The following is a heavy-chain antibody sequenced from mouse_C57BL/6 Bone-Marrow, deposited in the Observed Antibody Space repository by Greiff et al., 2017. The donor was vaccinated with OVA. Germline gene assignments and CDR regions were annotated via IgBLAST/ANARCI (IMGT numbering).Heavy chain of an antibody. CDR1: GYTFTHYW. Sequence: VQLQESGAELVRPGTSVKMSCKASGYTFTHYWIGWVKQRPGHGLEWIGDIYPGGGYTNSTEKFKGKATLTADKSSSTAYMQFSSLTSEDSAIYYCARLDGYSAMDYWGQGTSVTVSS. V-gene: IGHV1-63*01. CDR2: IYPGGGYT. CDR3: ARLDGYSAMDY. J-gene: IGHJ4*01. D-gene: IGHD2-3*01.